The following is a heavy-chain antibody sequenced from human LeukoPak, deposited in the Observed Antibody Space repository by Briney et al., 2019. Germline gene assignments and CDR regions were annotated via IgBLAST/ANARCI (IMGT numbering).Heavy chain of an antibody. V-gene: IGHV3-21*01. CDR1: GFTFSSYS. Sequence: GGSLRLSCAASGFTFSSYSMNWVRQAPGKGLEWVSSISSSSSYIYYADSVKGRFTISRDNAKNSLYLQVNSLRAEDTAVYYCARGGEDWNYGNLTFDYWGQGTLVTVSS. D-gene: IGHD1-7*01. J-gene: IGHJ4*02. CDR2: ISSSSSYI. CDR3: ARGGEDWNYGNLTFDY.